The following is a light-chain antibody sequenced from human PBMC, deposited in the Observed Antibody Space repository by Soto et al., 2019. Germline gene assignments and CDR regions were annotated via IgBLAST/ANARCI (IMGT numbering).Light chain of an antibody. CDR3: QQLSIYPLT. J-gene: IGKJ3*01. CDR1: QGIANY. CDR2: SAS. V-gene: IGKV1-9*01. Sequence: DIHLTQSPSFLSASEGDRVTITCRASQGIANYLAWFQQKPGKAPKLLIDSASTLQIGVPSRFSGSGVGTEFTLTITSLQPEDSATYYCQQLSIYPLTFGPGTRVDIK.